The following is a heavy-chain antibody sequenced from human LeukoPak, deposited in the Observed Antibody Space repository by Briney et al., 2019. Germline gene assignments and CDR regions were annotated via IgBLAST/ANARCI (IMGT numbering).Heavy chain of an antibody. J-gene: IGHJ4*02. CDR1: GFIFSTYS. CDR3: ARVGAYTNYAPDH. Sequence: PGGSLRLSCAASGFIFSTYSMNWVRQAPGKGLEWVSSISSTSSYMYYADSVKGRFTISRDNAKNSLYLQMNSLRAEDTAVYYCARVGAYTNYAPDHGGQGTLVTVSS. V-gene: IGHV3-21*01. D-gene: IGHD4-11*01. CDR2: ISSTSSYM.